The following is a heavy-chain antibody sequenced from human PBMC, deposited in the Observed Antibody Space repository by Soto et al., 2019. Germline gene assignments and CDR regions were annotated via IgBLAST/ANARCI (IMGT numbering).Heavy chain of an antibody. J-gene: IGHJ5*02. CDR1: SGSISSSNW. Sequence: QVQLQESGPGLVKPSGTLSLTCAVSSGSISSSNWWSWVRQPPGKGLERIGEIYHSGSTNYNPSRKSRVTISVDKSKNQFPLKLSSVTAADTAVYYCAAKKDQKVGGWFAPWGQGTLVTVSS. CDR2: IYHSGST. D-gene: IGHD2-15*01. V-gene: IGHV4-4*02. CDR3: AAKKDQKVGGWFAP.